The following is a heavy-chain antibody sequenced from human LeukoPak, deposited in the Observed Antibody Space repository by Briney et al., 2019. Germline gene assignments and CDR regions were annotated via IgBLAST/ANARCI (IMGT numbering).Heavy chain of an antibody. D-gene: IGHD6-6*01. CDR2: ISSSGSTI. CDR3: AGGRPRWDSSSSVAGYFDY. V-gene: IGHV3-11*01. Sequence: GGSLRLSCAASGFTFSNYYMSWIRQAPGKGLEWVSYISSSGSTIYYADSVKGRFTISRDNAKNSWYLQMNSLRAEDTAVYYCAGGRPRWDSSSSVAGYFDYWGQGTLVTVSS. J-gene: IGHJ4*02. CDR1: GFTFSNYY.